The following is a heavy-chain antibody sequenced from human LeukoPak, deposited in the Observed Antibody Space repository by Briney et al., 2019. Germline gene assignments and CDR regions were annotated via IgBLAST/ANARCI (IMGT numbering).Heavy chain of an antibody. J-gene: IGHJ4*02. D-gene: IGHD2-8*01. V-gene: IGHV4-39*01. CDR3: AGCGDIVLMVYAYFDY. CDR2: IYYSGST. CDR1: GGSISSSSYY. Sequence: SETLSLTCTVSGGSISSSSYYWGWIRQPPGKGLEWIGSIYYSGSTYYNPSLKSRVTISVDTSKNQFSLKLSSVTAADTAVYYCAGCGDIVLMVYAYFDYGGQGTLVTVSS.